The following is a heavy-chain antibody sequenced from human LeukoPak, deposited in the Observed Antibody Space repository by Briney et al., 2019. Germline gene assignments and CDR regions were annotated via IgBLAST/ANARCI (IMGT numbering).Heavy chain of an antibody. CDR1: GGSISSGSYY. Sequence: SQTLSLTCTVSGGSISSGSYYWSWIRQPAGKGLEWIGRIYTSGSTNYNPSLKSRVTISVDTSKNQFSLELSSVTAADTAVYYCAREKKGYCSSTSCYWWFDPWGQGTLVTVSS. CDR3: AREKKGYCSSTSCYWWFDP. J-gene: IGHJ5*02. V-gene: IGHV4-61*02. CDR2: IYTSGST. D-gene: IGHD2-2*01.